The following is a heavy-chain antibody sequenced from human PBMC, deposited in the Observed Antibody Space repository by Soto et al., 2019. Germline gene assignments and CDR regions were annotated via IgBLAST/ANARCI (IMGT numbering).Heavy chain of an antibody. CDR1: GYTFTTYY. Sequence: ASVKVSCKASGYTFTTYYIHWVRQAPGQGLEWMGIINPSGGSTTYAQKFQGRVTMTRDTSTSTVYMELSSLRSEDTAVYYCVRDDAITIFGVAMYYFDYWGQGTLVTVSS. CDR3: VRDDAITIFGVAMYYFDY. V-gene: IGHV1-46*03. J-gene: IGHJ4*02. CDR2: INPSGGST. D-gene: IGHD3-3*01.